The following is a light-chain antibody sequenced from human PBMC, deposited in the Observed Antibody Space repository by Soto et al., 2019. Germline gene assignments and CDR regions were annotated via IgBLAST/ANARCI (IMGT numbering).Light chain of an antibody. Sequence: ALTQPASVSGSPGQSSTISCTGTSIDVGGHNYVSWYQQQHARKAPKLMIYEVSNRRSGVSNRFSGSKSANTASLTISGLQAEDEADYYCSSFTSSNTWVFGGGTKVTVL. CDR3: SSFTSSNTWV. CDR2: EVS. V-gene: IGLV2-14*01. CDR1: SIDVGGHNY. J-gene: IGLJ3*02.